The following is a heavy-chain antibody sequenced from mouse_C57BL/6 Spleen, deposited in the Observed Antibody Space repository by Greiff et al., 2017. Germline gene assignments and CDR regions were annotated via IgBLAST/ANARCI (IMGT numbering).Heavy chain of an antibody. D-gene: IGHD1-1*01. J-gene: IGHJ1*03. CDR3: ARDYGSSYGYFDV. CDR1: GYSFTGYY. CDR2: INPSTGGT. Sequence: EVQLQQSGPELVKPGASVKISCKASGYSFTGYYMNWVKQSPEKSLEWIGEINPSTGGTTYNQKFKAKATLTVDKSSSTAYMQLKSLTSEDSAVYYGARDYGSSYGYFDVWGTGTTLTVSS. V-gene: IGHV1-42*01.